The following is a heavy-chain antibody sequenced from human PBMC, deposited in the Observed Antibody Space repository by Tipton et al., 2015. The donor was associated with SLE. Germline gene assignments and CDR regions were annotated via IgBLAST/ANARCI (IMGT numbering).Heavy chain of an antibody. CDR3: ARGSRGVGMDV. V-gene: IGHV4-59*01. J-gene: IGHJ6*02. CDR1: GGSISHYY. CDR2: IYYSGTT. Sequence: TLSLTCTVSGGSISHYYWSWIRQPPGKGLEWIGYIYYSGTTNYNPSLKSRVTISIDTSKNQFSLNLSSVTAADKAVYYCARGSRGVGMDVWGQGTTVIVSS. D-gene: IGHD3-10*01.